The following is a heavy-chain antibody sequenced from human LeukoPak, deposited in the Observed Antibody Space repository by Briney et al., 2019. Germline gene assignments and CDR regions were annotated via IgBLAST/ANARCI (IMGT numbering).Heavy chain of an antibody. CDR3: ASYSGWSRPYYFDD. Sequence: TSETLSLTCTVSGGSITNYFWSWIRQPPGKGLEWIGYIYHSGTTNFNPSLKSRVTISLDTSKNQFSLKLTSVTAADTAVYYCASYSGWSRPYYFDDWGQGTLVTVSS. CDR1: GGSITNYF. V-gene: IGHV4-59*01. J-gene: IGHJ4*02. CDR2: IYHSGTT. D-gene: IGHD6-19*01.